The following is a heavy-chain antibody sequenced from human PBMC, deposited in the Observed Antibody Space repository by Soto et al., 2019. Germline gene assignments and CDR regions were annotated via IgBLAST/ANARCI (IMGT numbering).Heavy chain of an antibody. J-gene: IGHJ2*01. CDR2: IETDGSST. CDR1: GFTLSTYW. V-gene: IGHV3-74*01. Sequence: EVQLVESGGGLVQPGGSLRLSCTASGFTLSTYWMHWVRQVPGKGLEWVSRIETDGSSTRYANSVKGRFTISRDNAKNTLYLQMNSLRAEDTAVYYCVRDRSPKISVWDFGLWGRGTLVTVSS. CDR3: VRDRSPKISVWDFGL.